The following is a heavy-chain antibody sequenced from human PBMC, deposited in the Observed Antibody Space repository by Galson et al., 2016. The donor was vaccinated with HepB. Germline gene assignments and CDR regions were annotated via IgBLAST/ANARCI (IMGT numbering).Heavy chain of an antibody. Sequence: SLRLSCAASGFVFSSYEMNWVRQAPGKGLEWISYISASGSTTYYADSVKGRFTISRDNAKNSVYLQMNSLSVEDTAIYYCAREGIEWELRYIDFWGQGSLVTVSA. CDR1: GFVFSSYE. D-gene: IGHD1-26*01. V-gene: IGHV3-48*03. CDR2: ISASGSTT. J-gene: IGHJ4*02. CDR3: AREGIEWELRYIDF.